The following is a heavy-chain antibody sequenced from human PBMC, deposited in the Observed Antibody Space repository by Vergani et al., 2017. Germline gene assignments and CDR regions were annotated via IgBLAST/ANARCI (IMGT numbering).Heavy chain of an antibody. CDR3: ARCSGYGLIDAFDI. J-gene: IGHJ3*02. D-gene: IGHD5-12*01. CDR1: GYTFFNYG. CDR2: ISAYNGNT. Sequence: QVQLVQSGPEMKQPGASVKVSCKASGYTFFNYGVNWIRRAPGQGFEWMGWISAYNGNTNYAQKLQGRVTMTTDTSTSTAYMELRSLRSDDTAVYYCARCSGYGLIDAFDIWGQGTMVTVSS. V-gene: IGHV1-18*04.